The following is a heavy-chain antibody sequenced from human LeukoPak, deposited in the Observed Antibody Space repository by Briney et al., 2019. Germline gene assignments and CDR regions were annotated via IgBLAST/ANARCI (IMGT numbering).Heavy chain of an antibody. V-gene: IGHV1-69*13. CDR3: ARVGTTTGYYFDY. J-gene: IGHJ4*02. D-gene: IGHD1-7*01. CDR1: GGTFSSYA. CDR2: IIPIFGTA. Sequence: SVKVSCNASGGTFSSYAISWVRQAPGQGLEWMGGIIPIFGTANYAQKFQGRVTITADESTSTAYMELSSLRSEDTAVYYCARVGTTTGYYFDYWGQGTLVTVSS.